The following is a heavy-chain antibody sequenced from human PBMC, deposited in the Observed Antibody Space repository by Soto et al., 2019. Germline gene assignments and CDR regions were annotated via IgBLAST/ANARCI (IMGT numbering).Heavy chain of an antibody. Sequence: EVQLLESGGGLVQPGGSLRLSCAASGFTFSSYAMSWVRQAPGKGLEWVSAISGSGGSTYYADSVKGRFTISRDNSKNTLYLQMNSLRAEDTVVYHCAKARGGHTYYDSWSVFNWGQGTLVTVSS. CDR2: ISGSGGST. CDR3: AKARGGHTYYDSWSVFN. J-gene: IGHJ4*02. CDR1: GFTFSSYA. V-gene: IGHV3-23*01. D-gene: IGHD3-3*01.